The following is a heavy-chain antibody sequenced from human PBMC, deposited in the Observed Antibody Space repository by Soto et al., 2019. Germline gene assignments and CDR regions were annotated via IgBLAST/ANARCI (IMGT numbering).Heavy chain of an antibody. CDR2: INSDGSST. CDR3: ASRGDYCGGDCYGS. CDR1: AFTFSRYW. Sequence: EVQLVESGGGLVQPGGSLRLSCTASAFTFSRYWMHWVRQAPGKGLVWVSRINSDGSSTTYADSVKGRFTISGDNAKNTLYLQMNCLRADDTAVYYCASRGDYCGGDCYGSWGQGTLVTVSS. V-gene: IGHV3-74*03. D-gene: IGHD2-21*01. J-gene: IGHJ5*01.